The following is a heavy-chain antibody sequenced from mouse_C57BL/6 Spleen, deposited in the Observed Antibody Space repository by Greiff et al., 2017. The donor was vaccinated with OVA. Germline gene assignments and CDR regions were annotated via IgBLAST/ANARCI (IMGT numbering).Heavy chain of an antibody. D-gene: IGHD1-1*01. Sequence: EVKVEESGGGLVKPGGSLKLSCAASGFTFSDYGMHWVRQAPEKGLEWVAYISSGSSTIYYADTVKGRFTISRDNAKNTLFLQMTSLRSEDTAMYYCATTVNWYFDVWGTGTTVTVSS. V-gene: IGHV5-17*01. CDR2: ISSGSSTI. CDR1: GFTFSDYG. J-gene: IGHJ1*03. CDR3: ATTVNWYFDV.